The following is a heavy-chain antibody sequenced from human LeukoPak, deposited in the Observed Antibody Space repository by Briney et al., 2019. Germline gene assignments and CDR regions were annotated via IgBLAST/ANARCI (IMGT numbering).Heavy chain of an antibody. J-gene: IGHJ2*01. CDR2: INPNSGGT. Sequence: ASVTVSCKASGYTFTGYYMHWVRQAPGQGLEWMGWINPNSGGTNYAQKFRGRVTMTRDTSISTAYMELSRLRSDDTAVYYCARDSVYYYDSSEGCYFDLWGRGTLVTVSS. V-gene: IGHV1-2*02. CDR3: ARDSVYYYDSSEGCYFDL. CDR1: GYTFTGYY. D-gene: IGHD3-22*01.